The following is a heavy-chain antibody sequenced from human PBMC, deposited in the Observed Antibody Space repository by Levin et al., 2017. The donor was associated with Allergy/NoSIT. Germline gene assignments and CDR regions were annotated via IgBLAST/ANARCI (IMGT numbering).Heavy chain of an antibody. D-gene: IGHD6-13*01. Sequence: GGSLRLSCAASGFIFSSYSMNWVRQAPGKGLEWVSSISSSSSYIYYADAVKGRFTISRDNAKNSVYLQMNSLRDEDTAVYYCASGISSSGYYYMDVWGKGTTVTVSS. J-gene: IGHJ6*03. CDR1: GFIFSSYS. CDR3: ASGISSSGYYYMDV. V-gene: IGHV3-21*01. CDR2: ISSSSSYI.